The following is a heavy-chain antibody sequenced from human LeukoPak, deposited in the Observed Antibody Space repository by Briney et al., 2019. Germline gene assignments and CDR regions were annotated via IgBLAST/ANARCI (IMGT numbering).Heavy chain of an antibody. D-gene: IGHD3-22*01. CDR2: IIPIFGTA. CDR3: ALRGGDRYYDSSGPIDY. V-gene: IGHV1-69*13. Sequence: SVKVSCKASGYTFTSYYMHWVRQAPGQGLEWMGGIIPIFGTANYAQKFQGRVTITADESTSTAYMELSSLRSEDTAVYYCALRGGDRYYDSSGPIDYWGQGTLVTVSS. J-gene: IGHJ4*02. CDR1: GYTFTSYY.